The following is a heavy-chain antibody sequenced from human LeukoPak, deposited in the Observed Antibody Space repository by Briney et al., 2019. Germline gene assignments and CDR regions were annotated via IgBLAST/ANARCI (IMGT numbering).Heavy chain of an antibody. V-gene: IGHV1-69*04. CDR2: IIPILGIA. CDR1: GGTFSSYA. CDR3: ARDAVPWGAAAGINWFDP. J-gene: IGHJ5*02. Sequence: SVKVSCKASGGTFSSYAISWVRQAPGQGLEWMGRIIPILGIANYAQKFQGRVTITADKSTSTAYMELSSLRSEDTAVYYCARDAVPWGAAAGINWFDPWGQGTLVTVSS. D-gene: IGHD6-13*01.